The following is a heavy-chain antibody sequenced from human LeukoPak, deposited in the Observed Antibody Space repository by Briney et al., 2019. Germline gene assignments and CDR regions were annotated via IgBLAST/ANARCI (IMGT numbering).Heavy chain of an antibody. J-gene: IGHJ4*02. V-gene: IGHV4-34*01. Sequence: PSETLSLTCTVSGGSISSYYWSWIRQPPGKGLEWIGEINHSGSTNYNPSLKSRVTISVDTSKNQFSLKLSSVTAADTAVYYCARRPRLVPLDYWGQGTLVTVSS. CDR2: INHSGST. D-gene: IGHD6-19*01. CDR3: ARRPRLVPLDY. CDR1: GGSISSYY.